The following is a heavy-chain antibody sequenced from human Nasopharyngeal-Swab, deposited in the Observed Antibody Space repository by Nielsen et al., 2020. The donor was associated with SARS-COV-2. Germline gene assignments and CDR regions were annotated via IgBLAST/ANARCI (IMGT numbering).Heavy chain of an antibody. CDR3: AKDLEEYYGSGSYYT. Sequence: SPKISCAASGFTFDDYAMHWVRQAPGKGLEWVSGISWNSGSIGYADSVKGRFTISRDNAKNSLYLQMNSLRAEDTALYYCAKDLEEYYGSGSYYTWGKGTTVTVSS. CDR2: ISWNSGSI. V-gene: IGHV3-9*01. J-gene: IGHJ6*04. D-gene: IGHD3-10*01. CDR1: GFTFDDYA.